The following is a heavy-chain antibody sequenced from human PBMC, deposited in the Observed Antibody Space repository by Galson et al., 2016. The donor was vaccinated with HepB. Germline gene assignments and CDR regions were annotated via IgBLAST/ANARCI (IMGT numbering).Heavy chain of an antibody. CDR2: VGGGVGAT. CDR3: AKNGGWDVDFFEY. V-gene: IGHV3-23*01. CDR1: GFTFTPSA. D-gene: IGHD2-15*01. J-gene: IGHJ4*02. Sequence: SLRLSCAASGFTFTPSAMSWVRQAPRTGLQWVSGVGGGVGATYYADSVKGRFTISRDNSRNTVFLEMSSLTAEDTAVYYCAKNGGWDVDFFEYWGQGILVTVSS.